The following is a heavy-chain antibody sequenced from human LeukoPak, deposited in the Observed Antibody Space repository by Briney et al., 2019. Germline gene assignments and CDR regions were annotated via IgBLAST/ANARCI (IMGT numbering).Heavy chain of an antibody. Sequence: GGSLRLSCAASGFTFSSYNMKWVRQAPGKGLEWVPSISSRSSYIFNADSVKGRFTISRDSAKKSLYLQMNSLRAEDTAVYYCASGVNYFDYWGQGTLVTVSS. J-gene: IGHJ4*02. CDR3: ASGVNYFDY. V-gene: IGHV3-21*01. CDR2: ISSRSSYI. CDR1: GFTFSSYN. D-gene: IGHD3-3*01.